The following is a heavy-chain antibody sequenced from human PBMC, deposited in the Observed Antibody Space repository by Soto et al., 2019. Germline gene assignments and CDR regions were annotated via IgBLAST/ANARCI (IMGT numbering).Heavy chain of an antibody. V-gene: IGHV4-30-4*01. Sequence: SETLSLTCTVSGGSISSGDYYWSWIRQPPGKGLEWIGYIYYSGSTYYNPSLKSRVTISVDTSKSQFSLKLSSVTAADTPVYYCGGGYSNYGEGPYNWFDPWGQGTLVTVSS. CDR1: GGSISSGDYY. J-gene: IGHJ5*02. CDR2: IYYSGST. CDR3: GGGYSNYGEGPYNWFDP. D-gene: IGHD4-4*01.